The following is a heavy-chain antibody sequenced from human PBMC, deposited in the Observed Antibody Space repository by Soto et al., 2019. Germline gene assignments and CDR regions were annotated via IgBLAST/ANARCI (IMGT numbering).Heavy chain of an antibody. V-gene: IGHV4-61*01. CDR2: IYYSGST. Sequence: SWALSLTCTVSVGSGSSGSYNWIWIRHPPGKGLEWIGYIYYSGSTNYNPSLKSRVTISVDTSKNQFSLKLSSVTAADTAVYYCASASGSYIFYYYYGMDVWGQGTTVTVS. D-gene: IGHD1-26*01. J-gene: IGHJ6*02. CDR3: ASASGSYIFYYYYGMDV. CDR1: VGSGSSGSYN.